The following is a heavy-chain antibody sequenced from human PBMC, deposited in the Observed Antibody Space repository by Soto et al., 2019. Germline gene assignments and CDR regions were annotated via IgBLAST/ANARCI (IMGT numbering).Heavy chain of an antibody. CDR2: ISGSGDST. CDR1: GFTFSSYA. D-gene: IGHD1-26*01. J-gene: IGHJ4*02. V-gene: IGHV3-23*01. CDR3: ARRGSGSYNDY. Sequence: EVQLLESGGGLVQPGGSLRLSCAASGFTFSSYAMRWVRQAPGKGLEWVSAISGSGDSTYYADSVKGRFTISRDNSKNTVYLQMSSLRGEDTAVYYCARRGSGSYNDYWGQGTLVTVSS.